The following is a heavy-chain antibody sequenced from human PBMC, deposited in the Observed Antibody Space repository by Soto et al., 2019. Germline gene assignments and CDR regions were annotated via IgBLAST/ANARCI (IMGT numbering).Heavy chain of an antibody. Sequence: QLVQSGAEVKKPGASVMVSCKTSGYTFTKSGISWVRQAPGQGLEWMGWISANNGDTNYAQKLQGRVPMTTDTSTSTAYMELRSLRSDDTAVYYCARDLGYYDSSGYLGRAFDIWGQGTMVTVSS. J-gene: IGHJ3*02. V-gene: IGHV1-18*01. CDR1: GYTFTKSG. CDR2: ISANNGDT. D-gene: IGHD3-22*01. CDR3: ARDLGYYDSSGYLGRAFDI.